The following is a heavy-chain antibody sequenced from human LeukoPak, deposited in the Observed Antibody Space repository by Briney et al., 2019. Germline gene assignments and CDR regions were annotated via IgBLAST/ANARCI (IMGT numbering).Heavy chain of an antibody. CDR3: ARDVFSDWYFDL. J-gene: IGHJ2*01. CDR2: IYFSGST. Sequence: SETLSLTCTVSGGSISSFHWSWIRQHPGKGLEWIGYIYFSGSTYYNPSLKSRLSISVDTSKNQFSLNLSSVTAADTAVYYCARDVFSDWYFDLWGRGTLVTASS. D-gene: IGHD5-24*01. CDR1: GGSISSFH. V-gene: IGHV4-59*06.